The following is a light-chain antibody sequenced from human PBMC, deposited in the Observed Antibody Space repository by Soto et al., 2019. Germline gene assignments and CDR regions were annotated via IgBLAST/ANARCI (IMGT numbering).Light chain of an antibody. J-gene: IGKJ5*01. V-gene: IGKV1-33*01. CDR3: QQYMNLPIT. Sequence: IQMTQSPSSLSASVGDRVTITCQASQDISNFLNWYQQKPGKAPKLLMYDASTLETGVPSRFSGSGSGTDFTFTISSLQPEDIATYYCQQYMNLPITFGQGTRLEIK. CDR2: DAS. CDR1: QDISNF.